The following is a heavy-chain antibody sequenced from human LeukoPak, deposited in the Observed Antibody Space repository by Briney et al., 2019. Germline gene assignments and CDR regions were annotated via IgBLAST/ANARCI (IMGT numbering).Heavy chain of an antibody. V-gene: IGHV3-30*03. CDR1: EFSFNNYD. J-gene: IGHJ4*02. CDR3: ARTPGFYGPFDY. Sequence: GGSLRLSCAASEFSFNNYDMHWVRQAPGKGLKWVARISYDGSKKYYADSVKGRFTISRDNSKDTLFLQMNSLRAEDTAVYYCARTPGFYGPFDYWGQGTLVTVSS. CDR2: ISYDGSKK. D-gene: IGHD3-3*01.